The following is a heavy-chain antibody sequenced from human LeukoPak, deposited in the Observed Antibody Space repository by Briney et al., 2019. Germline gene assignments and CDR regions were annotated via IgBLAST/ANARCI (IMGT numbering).Heavy chain of an antibody. J-gene: IGHJ3*02. D-gene: IGHD3-16*01. CDR2: IYHSGST. V-gene: IGHV4-38-2*01. CDR3: ARVGGPFDI. Sequence: PSETLSLTCGVSGYSISSGYYWGWIRQPPGKGLEWIGSIYHSGSTYYHPSLKSRVTISVGTSKNQFSLRLSSVTAADTAVYYCARVGGPFDIWGQGPMVTVSS. CDR1: GYSISSGYY.